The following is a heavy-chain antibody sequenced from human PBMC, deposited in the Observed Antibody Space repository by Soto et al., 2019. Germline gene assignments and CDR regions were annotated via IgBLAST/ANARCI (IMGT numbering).Heavy chain of an antibody. V-gene: IGHV1-3*01. CDR1: GYTFTSYA. CDR3: ARERTPLGYCISTSCYGLDY. D-gene: IGHD2-2*03. J-gene: IGHJ4*02. CDR2: INAGNGNT. Sequence: ASVKVSCKASGYTFTSYAMHWVLQAPGQRLEWMGWINAGNGNTKYSQKFQGRVTITRDTSASTAYMELSSLRSEDTAVYYCARERTPLGYCISTSCYGLDYWGQGTLVTVSS.